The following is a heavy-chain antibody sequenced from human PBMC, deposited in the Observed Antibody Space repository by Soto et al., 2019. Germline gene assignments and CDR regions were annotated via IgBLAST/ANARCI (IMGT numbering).Heavy chain of an antibody. CDR3: ARASIVGATDAFDI. D-gene: IGHD1-26*01. Sequence: GGSLRLSCAASGFTFSSYSMNWVRQAPGKGLEWVSSISSSSSYIYYADSVKGRFTISRGNAKNSLYLQMNSLRAEDTAVYYCARASIVGATDAFDIWGQGTMVTVSS. CDR2: ISSSSSYI. CDR1: GFTFSSYS. J-gene: IGHJ3*02. V-gene: IGHV3-21*01.